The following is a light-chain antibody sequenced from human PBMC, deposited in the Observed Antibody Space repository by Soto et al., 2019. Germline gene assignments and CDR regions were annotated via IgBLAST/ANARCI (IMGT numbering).Light chain of an antibody. CDR2: DAS. CDR3: QQYENLPLS. CDR1: QDISNY. V-gene: IGKV1-33*01. Sequence: DIQMTQSPSSLSASVGDRVTITCQASQDISNYLNWYQQKPGKAPKFLIYDASTLETGVPSRFSGSGSGTDFTFTISSLQPEDIGTYYCQQYENLPLSFGPGTKVEI. J-gene: IGKJ3*01.